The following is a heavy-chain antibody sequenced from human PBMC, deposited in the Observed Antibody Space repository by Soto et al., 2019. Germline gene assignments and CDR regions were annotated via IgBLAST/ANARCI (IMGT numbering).Heavy chain of an antibody. Sequence: QVQLQESGPGLVKSSETLSLTCAISGGYIHSSDWRTWVRQPPGKGLEWIGEVHQSGGTNYNPSLKSRVSVELDKSKNQFSLKLRSVTAADTGVYYCAGGVDHWGRGSLVTVSS. CDR1: GGYIHSSDW. J-gene: IGHJ4*02. CDR3: AGGVDH. CDR2: VHQSGGT. V-gene: IGHV4-4*02.